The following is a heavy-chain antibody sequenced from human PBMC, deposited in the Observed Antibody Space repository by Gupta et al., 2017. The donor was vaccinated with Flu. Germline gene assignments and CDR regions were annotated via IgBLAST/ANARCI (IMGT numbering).Heavy chain of an antibody. CDR3: ARDMGYCRSVSCYYRPFYADF. V-gene: IGHV1-2*02. J-gene: IGHJ4*02. D-gene: IGHD2-2*01. CDR2: ISPKRCDT. Sequence: QWVRQAPGQGPEWMGWISPKRCDTNYAQEFQDKVTLTRDTSVNTAYMELSGLTSDDTAIYNCARDMGYCRSVSCYYRPFYADFWGQGTLVSVS.